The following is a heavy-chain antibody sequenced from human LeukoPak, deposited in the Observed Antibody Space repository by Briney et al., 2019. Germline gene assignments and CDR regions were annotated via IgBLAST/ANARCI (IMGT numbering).Heavy chain of an antibody. CDR3: ARGRGYNFFDY. J-gene: IGHJ4*02. D-gene: IGHD5-18*01. CDR2: INHSGST. V-gene: IGHV4-34*01. Sequence: PSETLSLTCAVYGGSFSGYYWSWIRQPPGKGLEWIGEINHSGSTNYNPSLKSRVTISVDTSKSQFSLKLSSVTAADTAVYYCARGRGYNFFDYWGQGTLVTVSS. CDR1: GGSFSGYY.